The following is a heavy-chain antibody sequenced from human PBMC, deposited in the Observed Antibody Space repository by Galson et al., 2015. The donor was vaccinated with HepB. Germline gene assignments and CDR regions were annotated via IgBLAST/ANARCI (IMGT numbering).Heavy chain of an antibody. V-gene: IGHV1-2*04. Sequence: SVKVSCKASGYTFTGYYMHWVRQAPGQGLEWMGWINPNSGGTNYAQKFQGWVTMTRDTSISTAYMELSRLRSDDTAVYYCARAKGVFRGEMSYYMDVWGKGTTVTVSS. D-gene: IGHD3-16*01. CDR3: ARAKGVFRGEMSYYMDV. CDR2: INPNSGGT. J-gene: IGHJ6*03. CDR1: GYTFTGYY.